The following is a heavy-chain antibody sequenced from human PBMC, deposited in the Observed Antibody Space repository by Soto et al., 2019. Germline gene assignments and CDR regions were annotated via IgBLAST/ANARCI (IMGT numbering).Heavy chain of an antibody. CDR2: IYYSGST. V-gene: IGHV4-31*03. D-gene: IGHD3-16*01. CDR1: GGSISSGGYY. CDR3: AREIRLGGATLFDY. J-gene: IGHJ4*02. Sequence: QVQLQESGPGLVKPSQTLSLTCTVSGGSISSGGYYWSWIRQHPGKGLEWIGYIYYSGSTYYNPSLKRRVTISVDTSKIQFSLKLSSVTAADTAVYYCAREIRLGGATLFDYWGQGTLVTVSS.